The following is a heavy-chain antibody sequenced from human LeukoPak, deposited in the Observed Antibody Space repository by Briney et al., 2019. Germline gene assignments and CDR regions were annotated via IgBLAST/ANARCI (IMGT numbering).Heavy chain of an antibody. CDR3: ARHGTGYSSSWYGY. CDR2: IYYSGST. CDR1: GGSISSYY. D-gene: IGHD6-13*01. Sequence: SETLSLTCTVSGGSISSYYWSWIRQPPGKGLEWIGYIYYSGSTNYNPSLKSRVTISVDTSKNQFSLKLSSATAADTAVYYCARHGTGYSSSWYGYWGQGTLVTVSS. V-gene: IGHV4-59*08. J-gene: IGHJ4*02.